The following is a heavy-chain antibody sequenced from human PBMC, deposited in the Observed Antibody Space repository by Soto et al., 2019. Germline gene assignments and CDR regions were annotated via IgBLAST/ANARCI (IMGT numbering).Heavy chain of an antibody. CDR3: AKAAVATIWIDY. V-gene: IGHV3-23*01. CDR1: GFTFSTYS. CDR2: IKVSGSST. Sequence: HPGGSLRLSCAASGFTFSTYSMHWVRQAPGKGLGWVSAIKVSGSSTYYADSVKGRFTISRDNSKNTLYLQMNSLRAEDTAVYYCAKAAVATIWIDYWGQGTLVTVSS. J-gene: IGHJ4*02. D-gene: IGHD5-12*01.